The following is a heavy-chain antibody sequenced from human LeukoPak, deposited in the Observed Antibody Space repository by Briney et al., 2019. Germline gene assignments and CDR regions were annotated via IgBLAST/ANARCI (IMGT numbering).Heavy chain of an antibody. J-gene: IGHJ5*02. Sequence: SETLSLTCSVSGGSFSTYFWTWIRQPAGKGLEWIGVIYTSGSTDYNPSLKSRVVMSVDKSKNQFSLRLTSVTAADTAVYYCARSPSWQSAGWFDPWGQGTLVTVSS. CDR3: ARSPSWQSAGWFDP. D-gene: IGHD5-12*01. V-gene: IGHV4-4*07. CDR1: GGSFSTYF. CDR2: IYTSGST.